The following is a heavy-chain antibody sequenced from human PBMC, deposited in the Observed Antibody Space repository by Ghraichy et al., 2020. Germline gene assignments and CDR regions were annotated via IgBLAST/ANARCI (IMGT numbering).Heavy chain of an antibody. CDR3: TRDRAYKAFDY. D-gene: IGHD5-24*01. V-gene: IGHV3-7*01. CDR2: INEDGSKR. J-gene: IGHJ4*02. Sequence: GGSLRLSCAVSGFSFSDSWMTWVRQTPGKGLEWVAHINEDGSKRYYVDSVKGRHTISRDNAKNSLYLQMNSLRDEDTAVYYCTRDRAYKAFDYWGQGTLVILSS. CDR1: GFSFSDSW.